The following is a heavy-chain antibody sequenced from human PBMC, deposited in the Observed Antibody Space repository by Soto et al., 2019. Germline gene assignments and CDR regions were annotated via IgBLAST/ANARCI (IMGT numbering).Heavy chain of an antibody. V-gene: IGHV3-66*01. CDR3: ARETLGYCSGGSCYSPYYYYYYMDV. Sequence: GGSLRLSCAASGFTVSSNYMSWVRQAPGKGLEWVSVIYSGGSTYYADSVKGRFTISRDNSKNTLYLQMNSLRAEDTAVYYCARETLGYCSGGSCYSPYYYYYYMDVWGKGTTVTVSS. CDR2: IYSGGST. CDR1: GFTVSSNY. D-gene: IGHD2-15*01. J-gene: IGHJ6*03.